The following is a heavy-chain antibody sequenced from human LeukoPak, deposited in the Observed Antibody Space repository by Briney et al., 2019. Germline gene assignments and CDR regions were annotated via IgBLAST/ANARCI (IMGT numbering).Heavy chain of an antibody. CDR2: INDGGGST. Sequence: PGGSLRLSCAASGFTFSNAWMSWVRQAPGKGLEWVSAINDGGGSTSYADSVRGRFTISRDNSMDTLYLQMNSLRAEDTALYFCARSTGFRAVRYAFGIWGQGTMVTVSS. V-gene: IGHV3-23*01. J-gene: IGHJ3*02. D-gene: IGHD6-19*01. CDR1: GFTFSNAW. CDR3: ARSTGFRAVRYAFGI.